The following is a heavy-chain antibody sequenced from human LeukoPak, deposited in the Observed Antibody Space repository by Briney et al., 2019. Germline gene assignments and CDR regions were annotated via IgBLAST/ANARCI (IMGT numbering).Heavy chain of an antibody. J-gene: IGHJ4*02. V-gene: IGHV1-46*01. D-gene: IGHD2-2*03. CDR2: INPSGGST. Sequence: ASVKVSCKAAGYTFTSYYMHWVRQAPGQGLEWMGTINPSGGSTSYAQKFQGRVTMTRDTSISTAYMELSRLRSDDTAVYYCARDLGYCSSTSCYPIFDYWGQGTLVTVSS. CDR3: ARDLGYCSSTSCYPIFDY. CDR1: GYTFTSYY.